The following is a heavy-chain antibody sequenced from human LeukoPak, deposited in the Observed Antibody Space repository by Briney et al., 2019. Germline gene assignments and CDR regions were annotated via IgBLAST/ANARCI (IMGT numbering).Heavy chain of an antibody. CDR2: IYYSGST. V-gene: IGHV4-59*01. J-gene: IGHJ6*03. D-gene: IGHD1-1*01. Sequence: SETLSLTCTVSGGSISTYYWSWIRQPPGKGLEWIGYIYYSGSTNYNPSLKSRVTISVDTSKNQFSLKLSSVTAADTAVYYCARFLYNKGRYYYMDVWGKGTTVTVSS. CDR1: GGSISTYY. CDR3: ARFLYNKGRYYYMDV.